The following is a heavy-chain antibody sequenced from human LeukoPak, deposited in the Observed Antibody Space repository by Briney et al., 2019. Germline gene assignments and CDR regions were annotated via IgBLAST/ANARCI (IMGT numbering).Heavy chain of an antibody. J-gene: IGHJ6*02. D-gene: IGHD3-10*01. CDR2: IGGSGGST. CDR1: GFTFSSYA. V-gene: IGHV3-23*01. CDR3: ARDLVGYYGSGPYYYGVDV. Sequence: GGSLRLSCAASGFTFSSYAMSWVRQAPGKGLEWVSAIGGSGGSTYYADSVKGRFTISRHNSKNTLYLQMNSLRAEDTAVYYCARDLVGYYGSGPYYYGVDVWGQGTTVTVSS.